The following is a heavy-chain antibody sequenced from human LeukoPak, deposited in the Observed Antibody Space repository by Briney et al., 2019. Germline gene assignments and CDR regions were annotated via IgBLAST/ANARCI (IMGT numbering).Heavy chain of an antibody. Sequence: SQTLSLTCTVSGGSISSGPYYWSWIRQHPGKDLEWIGYLHYTGGTYYTPSLRSRIIISVDTSKNQFSLKLNSVTAADTAVYYCARDSAQGGPWGQGTLVTVSS. CDR3: ARDSAQGGP. V-gene: IGHV4-31*03. D-gene: IGHD3-16*01. CDR1: GGSISSGPYY. J-gene: IGHJ5*02. CDR2: LHYTGGT.